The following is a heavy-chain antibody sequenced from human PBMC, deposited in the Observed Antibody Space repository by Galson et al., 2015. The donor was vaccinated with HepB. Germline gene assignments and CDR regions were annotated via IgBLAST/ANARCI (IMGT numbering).Heavy chain of an antibody. J-gene: IGHJ2*01. D-gene: IGHD2-21*02. V-gene: IGHV4-39*01. CDR3: ARHFVVVTAISHFRFFDL. CDR2: IYYSGST. Sequence: ETLSLTCTVSGGSISTSSYYWGWIRQPPGKGLEWLGSIYYSGSTYYNPSLKSRVTISVDTSKNQFSLKLSSVTAADTAVYYCARHFVVVTAISHFRFFDLWGRGTVVTVSS. CDR1: GGSISTSSYY.